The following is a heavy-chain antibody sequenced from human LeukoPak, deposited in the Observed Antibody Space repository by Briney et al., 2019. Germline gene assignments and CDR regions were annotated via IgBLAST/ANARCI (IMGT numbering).Heavy chain of an antibody. V-gene: IGHV3-7*01. D-gene: IGHD2-2*03. CDR3: ARAGGYCSSTSCYWGFDP. J-gene: IGHJ5*02. CDR1: GFTFSSYS. CDR2: IKQDGSEK. Sequence: PGGSLGLSCAASGFTFSSYSMNWVRQAPGKGLEWVANIKQDGSEKYYVDSVKGRFTISRDNAKNSLYLQMNSLRAEDTAMYYCARAGGYCSSTSCYWGFDPWGQGTLVTVSS.